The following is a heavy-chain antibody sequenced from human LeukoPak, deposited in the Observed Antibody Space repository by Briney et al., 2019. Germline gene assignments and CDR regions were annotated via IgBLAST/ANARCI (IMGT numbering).Heavy chain of an antibody. CDR2: IYYSGST. CDR3: ATGQQWLPYFYYYMDV. CDR1: GGSISSYY. D-gene: IGHD6-19*01. Sequence: PPETLSLTCTVSGGSISSYYWSWIRQPPGKGLEWIGYIYYSGSTKYNPSLKSRVTISVDTSKNQFSLKLSSVTAADTAVYYCATGQQWLPYFYYYMDVWGKGTTVTISS. V-gene: IGHV4-59*01. J-gene: IGHJ6*03.